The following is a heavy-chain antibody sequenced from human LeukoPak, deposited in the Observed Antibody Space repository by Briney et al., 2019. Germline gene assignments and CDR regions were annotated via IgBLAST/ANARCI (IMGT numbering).Heavy chain of an antibody. Sequence: GGSLRLSCAASGFTFSSYWMHWVRQAPGKGLVWASRINSDGSSTIYADSVKGRFTISRDNAKNTLYLQMNSLRVEDTAVYYCARELGAPDYWGQGTLVTVSS. CDR3: ARELGAPDY. V-gene: IGHV3-74*01. J-gene: IGHJ4*02. CDR2: INSDGSST. CDR1: GFTFSSYW. D-gene: IGHD3-16*01.